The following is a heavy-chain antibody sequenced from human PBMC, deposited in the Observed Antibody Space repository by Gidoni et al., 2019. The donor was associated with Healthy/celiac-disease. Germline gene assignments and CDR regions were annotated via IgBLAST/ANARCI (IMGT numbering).Heavy chain of an antibody. D-gene: IGHD4-17*01. CDR2: INHSGST. CDR1: GGSFSGYY. CDR3: ARDVYGDSDY. V-gene: IGHV4-34*01. J-gene: IGHJ4*02. Sequence: QVQLQQWGAGLLKPSETLSLTCAVYGGSFSGYYWSWIRQPPGKGLEWIGEINHSGSTNYNPSLKSRVTISVDTYKNQFSLKLSSVTAADTAVYYCARDVYGDSDYWGQGTLVTVSS.